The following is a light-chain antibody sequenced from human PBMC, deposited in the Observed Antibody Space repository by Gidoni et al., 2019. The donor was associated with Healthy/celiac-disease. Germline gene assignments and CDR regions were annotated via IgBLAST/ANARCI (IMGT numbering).Light chain of an antibody. J-gene: IGKJ1*01. CDR3: QQSYSTSWT. CDR2: AAS. Sequence: DIQLTQSPSSLSASVGDRVTITCRGSQSISSYLNWYQQKPGKAPKLLIYAASSLQSGVPSRFSGSGSGTDFTLTISSLQPEDFATYYCQQSYSTSWTCGQGTKVEIK. CDR1: QSISSY. V-gene: IGKV1-39*01.